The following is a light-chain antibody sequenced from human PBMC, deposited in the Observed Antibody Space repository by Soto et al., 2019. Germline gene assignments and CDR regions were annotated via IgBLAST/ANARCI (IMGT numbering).Light chain of an antibody. V-gene: IGLV1-40*01. J-gene: IGLJ1*01. CDR2: GNS. CDR1: SSNIGAGYD. CDR3: QSYDSSLSALYV. Sequence: QSVLTQPPSVSGAPGQRVTISCTGSSSNIGAGYDVHWYQQLPGTAPKLLIYGNSNRPSGVPDRFSGSKSGTSASLAITGRQAEDEADYYCQSYDSSLSALYVFGAGTKLTVL.